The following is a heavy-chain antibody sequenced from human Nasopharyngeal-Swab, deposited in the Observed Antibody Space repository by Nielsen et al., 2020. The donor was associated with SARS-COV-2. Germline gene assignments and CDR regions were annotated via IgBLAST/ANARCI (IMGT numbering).Heavy chain of an antibody. CDR1: EFTFSSYA. CDR3: ARPLGYGDYDPSVYY. D-gene: IGHD4-17*01. V-gene: IGHV3-48*01. Sequence: GGSLRLSCAASEFTFSSYAMNWVRQAPGQGLEWVSYISSSSSTIYYADSVKGRFTISRDNSKNTLYLQMNSLRAEDTAVYYCARPLGYGDYDPSVYYWGQGTLVTVSS. CDR2: ISSSSSTI. J-gene: IGHJ4*02.